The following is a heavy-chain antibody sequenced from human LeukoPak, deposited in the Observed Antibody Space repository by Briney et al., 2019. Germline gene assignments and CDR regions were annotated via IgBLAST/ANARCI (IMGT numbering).Heavy chain of an antibody. D-gene: IGHD5-24*01. CDR2: VFPYSGKS. Sequence: ASVKVSFTSSGYTITDYYIHWVRQAPGQGLEWMGWVFPYSGKSNLAQKFQGSVAMTSDTSVGTVYMELSRLTSDDTAVYFCARVQGGYNYFDYWGQGTPVTVSS. V-gene: IGHV1-2*02. CDR3: ARVQGGYNYFDY. J-gene: IGHJ4*02. CDR1: GYTITDYY.